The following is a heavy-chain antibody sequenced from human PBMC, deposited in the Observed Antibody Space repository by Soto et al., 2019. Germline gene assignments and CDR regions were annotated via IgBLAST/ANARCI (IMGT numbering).Heavy chain of an antibody. Sequence: GSLRLSCAASGLDLSHPWMTWVRQAAGKGLEWVARINGRGNYIYYAESVKGRFTISRDNAKNSLYLQMDRLRAEDTALYYCVREDGKVGTNSAFDYWGLGALVTVSS. CDR3: VREDGKVGTNSAFDY. V-gene: IGHV3-21*05. D-gene: IGHD1-26*01. CDR1: GLDLSHPW. J-gene: IGHJ4*02. CDR2: INGRGNYI.